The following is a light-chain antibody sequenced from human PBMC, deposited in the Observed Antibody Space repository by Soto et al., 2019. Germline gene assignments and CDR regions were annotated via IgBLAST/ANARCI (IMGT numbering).Light chain of an antibody. CDR2: EVS. V-gene: IGLV2-14*01. CDR3: NSYTSKSTGV. J-gene: IGLJ1*01. CDR1: SSDVGGYNY. Sequence: QSALTQPASVSGSPGQSITISCTGTSSDVGGYNYVSWYQQHPGKAPKLIIYEVSNRPSGVSNRFSGSKSGNTASLTISGLQAEDLADYYCNSYTSKSTGVFGPGTKVTVL.